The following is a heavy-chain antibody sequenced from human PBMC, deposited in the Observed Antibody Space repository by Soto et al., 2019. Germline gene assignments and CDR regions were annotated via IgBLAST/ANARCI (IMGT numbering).Heavy chain of an antibody. D-gene: IGHD2-2*01. CDR1: GGTFSSYA. CDR2: IIPIFGTA. V-gene: IGHV1-69*13. Sequence: SVKVSCKASGGTFSSYAISWVRRAPGQGLEWMGGIIPIFGTANYAQKFQGRVTITADESTSTAYMELSSLRSEDTAVYYCARVSPALAAFDIWGQGTMVTVSS. CDR3: ARVSPALAAFDI. J-gene: IGHJ3*02.